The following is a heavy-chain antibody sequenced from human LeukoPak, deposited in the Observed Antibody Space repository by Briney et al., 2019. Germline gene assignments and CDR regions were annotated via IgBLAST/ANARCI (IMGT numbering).Heavy chain of an antibody. CDR2: SYYSGT. CDR1: GGSISSYY. V-gene: IGHV4-59*01. J-gene: IGHJ5*02. CDR3: GRAGRYCSGGSCYGENWFDP. Sequence: SETLSLTCTVSGGSISSYYWSWIRQPPGKGLEWIGYSYYSGTNYNPSLKSRVTISVDTSKNQFSLKLSSVTAADTAVYYCGRAGRYCSGGSCYGENWFDPWGQGTLVTVSS. D-gene: IGHD2-15*01.